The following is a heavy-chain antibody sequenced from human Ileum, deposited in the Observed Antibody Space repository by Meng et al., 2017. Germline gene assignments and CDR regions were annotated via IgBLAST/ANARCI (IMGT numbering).Heavy chain of an antibody. CDR3: ARDWGSAGVSVTGGDAFDI. D-gene: IGHD3-16*01. CDR1: GGTFSTYV. J-gene: IGHJ3*02. CDR2: IIPFLGAT. V-gene: IGHV1-69*11. Sequence: SVKVSCKASGGTFSTYVLTWVRQAPGQGLEWVGWIIPFLGATDYAQKFQGRVTITADESTSTAYMEMRSLRSEDTALYYGARDWGSAGVSVTGGDAFDIWGQGTMVTVSS.